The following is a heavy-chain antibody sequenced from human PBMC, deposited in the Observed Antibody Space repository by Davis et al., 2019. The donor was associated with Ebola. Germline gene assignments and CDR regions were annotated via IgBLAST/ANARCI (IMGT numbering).Heavy chain of an antibody. CDR3: ARRDSSGYYYWPFDY. CDR1: GYTFTSYG. V-gene: IGHV1-69*04. Sequence: AASVKVSCKASGYTFTSYGITWVRQAPGQGLEWMGRIIPILGIANYAQKFQGRVTITADKSTSTAYMELSSLRSEDTAVYYCARRDSSGYYYWPFDYWGQGTLVTVSS. D-gene: IGHD3-22*01. CDR2: IIPILGIA. J-gene: IGHJ4*02.